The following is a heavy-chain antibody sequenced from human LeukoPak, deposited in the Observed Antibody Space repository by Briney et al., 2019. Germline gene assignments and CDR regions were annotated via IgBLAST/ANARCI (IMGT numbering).Heavy chain of an antibody. V-gene: IGHV3-23*01. J-gene: IGHJ4*02. CDR2: ISAGGDLT. D-gene: IGHD3-10*01. CDR3: AKALWFGELFPNGFDY. Sequence: GGSLRLSCAASRFSFSAYPMGWVRRAPGRGLEWVSGISAGGDLTFHADPVKGRFTISGDNSKNTLYLQMNSLRAEDTAVYYCAKALWFGELFPNGFDYWGQGTLVTVSS. CDR1: RFSFSAYP.